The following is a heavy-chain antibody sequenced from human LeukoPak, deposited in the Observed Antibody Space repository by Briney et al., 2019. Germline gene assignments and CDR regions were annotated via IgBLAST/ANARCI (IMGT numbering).Heavy chain of an antibody. V-gene: IGHV1-69*13. CDR3: ARTDLGNVAFDY. CDR1: GGTFSSYA. CDR2: IIPIFGTA. J-gene: IGHJ4*02. Sequence: SVKVSCKASGGTFSSYAISWVRQAPGQGLEWMGGIIPIFGTANYAQKFQGRVTITADESTSTAHMELSSLRSEDTAVYYCARTDLGNVAFDYWGQGTLVTVSS. D-gene: IGHD2-2*03.